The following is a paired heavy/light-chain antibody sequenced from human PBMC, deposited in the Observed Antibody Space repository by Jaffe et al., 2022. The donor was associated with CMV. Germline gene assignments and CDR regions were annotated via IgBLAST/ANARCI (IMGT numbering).Heavy chain of an antibody. CDR3: AKDTTTSLYSDHSYYMDV. V-gene: IGHV3-74*01. Sequence: EVQLVESGGGLVQPGGSLRLSCAASGFTFSSYWMHWVRQAPGKGLVWVSRIKSDGRSTNYAVYADSVKGRFTISRDNAKNTLYLQMNSLRAEDTAVYYCAKDTTTSLYSDHSYYMDVWGKGTTVTVSS. J-gene: IGHJ6*03. D-gene: IGHD3-3*01. CDR1: GFTFSSYW. CDR2: IKSDGRST.
Light chain of an antibody. CDR1: SSNIGNYY. CDR2: ENN. J-gene: IGLJ3*02. CDR3: GTWDDRLSAWV. Sequence: QSVLTQPPSVSAAPGQKVTISCSGSSSNIGNYYVSWYQQLPGTAPKLLIYENNKRPSGIPDRFSGSKSGTSATLGVTGLQTGDEADYYCGTWDDRLSAWVFGGGTKPTVL. V-gene: IGLV1-51*01.